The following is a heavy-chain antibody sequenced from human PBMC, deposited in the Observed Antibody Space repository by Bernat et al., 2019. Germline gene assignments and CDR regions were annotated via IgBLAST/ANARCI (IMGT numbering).Heavy chain of an antibody. D-gene: IGHD3-10*01. J-gene: IGHJ6*02. V-gene: IGHV4-59*01. Sequence: QVQLPESRPGLVKPSETLSLTCTVSGGSISSYYWSWIRQPPGKGLEWIGYIYYSGSTNYNPSLKSRVTISVDTSKNQFSLKLSSVTAADTAVYYCARDLGVFGGMDVWGQGTTVTVSS. CDR2: IYYSGST. CDR3: ARDLGVFGGMDV. CDR1: GGSISSYY.